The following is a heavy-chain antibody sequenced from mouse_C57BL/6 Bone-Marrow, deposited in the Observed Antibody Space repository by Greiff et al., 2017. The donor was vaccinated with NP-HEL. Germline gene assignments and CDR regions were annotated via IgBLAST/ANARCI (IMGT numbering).Heavy chain of an antibody. CDR2: ISSGGSYT. V-gene: IGHV5-6*02. Sequence: DVMLVESGGDLVKPGGSLKLSCAASGFTFSSYGMSWVRQTPDKRLEWVATISSGGSYTYYPDSVKGRFTISRDNAKNTLYLQMSSLKSEDTAMYYCARHNYGSSFLYYFDYWGQGTTLTVSS. CDR3: ARHNYGSSFLYYFDY. D-gene: IGHD1-1*01. J-gene: IGHJ2*01. CDR1: GFTFSSYG.